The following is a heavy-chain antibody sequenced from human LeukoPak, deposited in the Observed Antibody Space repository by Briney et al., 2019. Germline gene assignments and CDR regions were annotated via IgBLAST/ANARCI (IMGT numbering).Heavy chain of an antibody. D-gene: IGHD4-23*01. CDR3: AKSLDYGGNRARLDF. J-gene: IGHJ4*02. Sequence: GGTLRLSCAASGFTFSTYGMNWARQAPGKGLEWVSAVSGSGSTTYYARSVKGRFTVSRDNSKSTLYLQMNSLRVDDTAVYYCAKSLDYGGNRARLDFWGQGTLVTVSS. CDR2: VSGSGSTT. V-gene: IGHV3-23*01. CDR1: GFTFSTYG.